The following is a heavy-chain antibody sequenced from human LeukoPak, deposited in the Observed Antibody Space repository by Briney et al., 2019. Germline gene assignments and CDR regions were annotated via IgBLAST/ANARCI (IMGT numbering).Heavy chain of an antibody. V-gene: IGHV3-48*01. Sequence: GGSLRLSFAASGFTFSSYSMNWVRQAPGKGLEWVASISRSSSTIYYADSVKGRFTISRDNAKNSLYLQMNSLRAEDTAVYYCASFVSGWYNNYWGQGTLVTVSS. CDR3: ASFVSGWYNNY. CDR1: GFTFSSYS. J-gene: IGHJ4*02. D-gene: IGHD6-19*01. CDR2: ISRSSSTI.